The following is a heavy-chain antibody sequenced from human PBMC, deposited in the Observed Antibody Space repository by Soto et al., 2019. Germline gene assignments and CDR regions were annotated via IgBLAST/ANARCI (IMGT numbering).Heavy chain of an antibody. D-gene: IGHD2-15*01. J-gene: IGHJ4*02. CDR1: RYTFTNFG. Sequence: QVQLVQSGAEVKKPGASVKVSCKASRYTFTNFGISWVRQAPGQGLAWMGWISPYNGTTNYAQKLQGRVTMTTDTSTSTAYMELRSLRSDDTAVYYCARDTGSHQDYWGQGTLVTVSS. V-gene: IGHV1-18*01. CDR2: ISPYNGTT. CDR3: ARDTGSHQDY.